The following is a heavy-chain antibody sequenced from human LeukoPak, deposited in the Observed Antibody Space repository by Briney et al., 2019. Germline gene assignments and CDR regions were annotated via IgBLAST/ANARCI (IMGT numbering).Heavy chain of an antibody. D-gene: IGHD6-13*01. Sequence: GGSLRLSCATSGFXFSTSWMHWVRQAPGKGLVWVSRISSDGSTTTYADSVKGRFTISRDNAKNTLYLQMNSLRVEDTAVYYCVRVRSSSWYDYWGQGALVTVSS. CDR1: GFXFSTSW. J-gene: IGHJ4*02. CDR2: ISSDGSTT. CDR3: VRVRSSSWYDY. V-gene: IGHV3-74*01.